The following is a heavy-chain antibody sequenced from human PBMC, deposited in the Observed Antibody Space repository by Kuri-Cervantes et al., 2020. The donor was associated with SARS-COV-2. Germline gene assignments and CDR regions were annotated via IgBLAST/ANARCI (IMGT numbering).Heavy chain of an antibody. V-gene: IGHV5-51*01. CDR2: IYPGDSDT. D-gene: IGHD6-13*01. CDR1: GYTFTDYW. Sequence: KVSCKGSGYTFTDYWIGWVRQMPGKGLEWMGIIYPGDSDTRYSPSFQGQVTISADKSITTAYLQWSSLEASDTAMYYCASGIAAAGTFNWFDPWGQGILV. CDR3: ASGIAAAGTFNWFDP. J-gene: IGHJ5*02.